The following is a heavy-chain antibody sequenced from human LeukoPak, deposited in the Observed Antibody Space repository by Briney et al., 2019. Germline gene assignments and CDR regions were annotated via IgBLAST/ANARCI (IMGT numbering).Heavy chain of an antibody. J-gene: IGHJ4*02. D-gene: IGHD3-22*01. V-gene: IGHV3-48*03. CDR3: AREGDSSGYYDY. Sequence: GSLRLSFAASGFTFSSYEMNWVRQAPGKGLEWVSYISSSGSTIYYADSVKGRFTISRDNAKNSLYLQMNSLRAEDTAVYYCAREGDSSGYYDYWGRGTLVTVSS. CDR2: ISSSGSTI. CDR1: GFTFSSYE.